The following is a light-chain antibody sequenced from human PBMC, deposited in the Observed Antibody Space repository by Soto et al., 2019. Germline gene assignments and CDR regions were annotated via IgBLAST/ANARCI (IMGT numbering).Light chain of an antibody. Sequence: QSVLTQPPSVSAAPGQKVTISCSGSSSNIGNNYVSWYQQLPGTAPKLLIYDNNKRPSGIPDRFSGSKSGTSATLGITGLQTGDDAADYCGTWDSSLSAVVFGGRTKRTVL. CDR2: DNN. CDR1: SSNIGNNY. CDR3: GTWDSSLSAVV. J-gene: IGLJ2*01. V-gene: IGLV1-51*01.